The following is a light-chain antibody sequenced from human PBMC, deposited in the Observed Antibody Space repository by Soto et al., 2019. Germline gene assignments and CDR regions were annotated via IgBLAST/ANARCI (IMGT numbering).Light chain of an antibody. CDR2: DVS. V-gene: IGLV2-14*01. J-gene: IGLJ1*01. Sequence: QSVLTQPASVSGSPGQSITISCTGTSSDVGGYNYVSWYQQHPGKAPKLMIYDVSNRPSGISTRFSGSKSGNTASLTISGLHAEDEADYYCSSYTSSSTLYVFGTGTKLTVL. CDR1: SSDVGGYNY. CDR3: SSYTSSSTLYV.